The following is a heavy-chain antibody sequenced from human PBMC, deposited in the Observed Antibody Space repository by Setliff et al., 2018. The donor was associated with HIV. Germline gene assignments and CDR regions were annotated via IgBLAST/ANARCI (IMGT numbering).Heavy chain of an antibody. CDR1: GFTFWSHS. J-gene: IGHJ4*01. CDR2: ISRGGDSI. D-gene: IGHD3-10*01. CDR3: ASFFGDYGY. Sequence: PGGSLRLSCAAAGFTFWSHSMLWVRLAPGKGLQWVAYISRGGDSIFYEDSVKGRCTISRDNARNSLYIQMNSLTVEDTGVYYCASFFGDYGYWGHGTKVTVSS. V-gene: IGHV3-48*01.